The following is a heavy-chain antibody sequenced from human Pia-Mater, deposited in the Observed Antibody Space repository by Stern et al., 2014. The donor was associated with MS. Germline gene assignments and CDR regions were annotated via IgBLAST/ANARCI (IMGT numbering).Heavy chain of an antibody. CDR1: GFSLSTSGAG. CDR3: AHLFSDASSSWFDP. D-gene: IGHD6-6*01. CDR2: IYWDDEK. J-gene: IGHJ5*02. V-gene: IGHV2-5*02. Sequence: QVTLRESGPTLVKPTQTLTLTCTFSGFSLSTSGAGVTWIRQPHGKALEXLAVIYWDDEKRYSPALKTRLTITRDTSKSQVVLTMTSMDPVDTATYYCAHLFSDASSSWFDPWGQGTLVTVSS.